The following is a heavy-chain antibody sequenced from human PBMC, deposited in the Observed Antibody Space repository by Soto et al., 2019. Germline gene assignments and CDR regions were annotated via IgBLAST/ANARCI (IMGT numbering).Heavy chain of an antibody. CDR1: GGSVNGYY. D-gene: IGHD3-3*01. Sequence: PSETLSLTCAVYGGSVNGYYWNWIRQPPGKGLEWIGEINHSGSTNYNPSLKSRVTISVDTSKNQFSLKLSSVTAADTAVYYCARGSSVLRFLEWSTWHYYYYGMDVWGQGTTVTVSS. J-gene: IGHJ6*02. CDR3: ARGSSVLRFLEWSTWHYYYYGMDV. CDR2: INHSGST. V-gene: IGHV4-34*01.